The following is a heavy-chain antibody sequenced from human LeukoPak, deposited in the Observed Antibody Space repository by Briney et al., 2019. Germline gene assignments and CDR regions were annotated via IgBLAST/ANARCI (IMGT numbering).Heavy chain of an antibody. V-gene: IGHV1-69*13. CDR2: IIPIFGTA. CDR3: ARAFLSNYYDSSGYSRYFDY. Sequence: SVKVSCKASGGTFSSYAISWVRQAPGQGLEWMGGIIPIFGTANYAQKFQGRVTITADESTSTAYMELSSLRSEDTAVYYCARAFLSNYYDSSGYSRYFDYWGQGTLVTVSS. J-gene: IGHJ4*02. D-gene: IGHD3-22*01. CDR1: GGTFSSYA.